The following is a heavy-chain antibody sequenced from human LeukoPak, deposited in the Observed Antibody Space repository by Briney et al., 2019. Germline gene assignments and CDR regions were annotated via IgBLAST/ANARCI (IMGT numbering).Heavy chain of an antibody. V-gene: IGHV4-59*08. D-gene: IGHD6-19*01. CDR3: ARRNSDSGWFRDDF. CDR2: SYYSGTT. CDR1: GGSIYNY. Sequence: PSETLSLTCTVSGGSIYNYWSWVRPPPGKGRGWSGYSYYSGTTKYNPTLNRWGTISVDTSKTQFSLQLTSVTAADTAVYYCARRNSDSGWFRDDFWGQGTLVTVTS. J-gene: IGHJ4*02.